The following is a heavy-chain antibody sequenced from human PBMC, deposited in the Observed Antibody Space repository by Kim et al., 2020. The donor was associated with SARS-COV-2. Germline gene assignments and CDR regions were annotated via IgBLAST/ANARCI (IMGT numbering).Heavy chain of an antibody. CDR2: IYTSGST. V-gene: IGHV4-4*07. Sequence: SETLSLTCTVSGGSISSYYWSWIRQPAGKGLEWIGRIYTSGSTNYNPSLKSRVTMSVDTSKNQFSRKLSSVTAADTAVYYCARYSNSLSFYYYYMDVWGKGTTVTVSS. CDR1: GGSISSYY. D-gene: IGHD4-4*01. J-gene: IGHJ6*03. CDR3: ARYSNSLSFYYYYMDV.